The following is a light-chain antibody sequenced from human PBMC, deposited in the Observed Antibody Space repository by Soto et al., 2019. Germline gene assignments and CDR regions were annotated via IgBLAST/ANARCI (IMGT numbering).Light chain of an antibody. CDR3: QQSYTTPIT. CDR1: QTISSW. V-gene: IGKV1-5*03. J-gene: IGKJ5*01. Sequence: DIQMTQSPSTLPASVGDRVTITCRASQTISSWLAWYQQKPGKAPKLLIYKASTLKSGVPSRFSGSGSGTEFTLTISSLQSEDFATYYCQQSYTTPITFGQGTRLEIK. CDR2: KAS.